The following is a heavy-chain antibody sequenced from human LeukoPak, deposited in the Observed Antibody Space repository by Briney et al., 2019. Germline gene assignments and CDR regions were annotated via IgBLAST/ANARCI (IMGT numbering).Heavy chain of an antibody. CDR1: GYTFTGYY. Sequence: ASVKVSCKASGYTFTGYYMHWVRQAPGQGLEWMGWINPNSGGTNYAQKFQGRVTMTRDTSISTAYMELSRLRSDDTAVYYCARGPKRDYYDSRGVRSFDYWGQGTLVTVSS. D-gene: IGHD3-22*01. V-gene: IGHV1-2*02. J-gene: IGHJ4*02. CDR2: INPNSGGT. CDR3: ARGPKRDYYDSRGVRSFDY.